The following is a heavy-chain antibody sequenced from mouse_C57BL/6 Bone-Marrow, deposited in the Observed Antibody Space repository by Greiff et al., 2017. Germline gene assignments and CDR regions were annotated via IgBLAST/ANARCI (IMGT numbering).Heavy chain of an antibody. D-gene: IGHD1-1*01. V-gene: IGHV14-1*01. Sequence: EVQLVESGAELVRPGASVKLSCTASGFNIKDYYMHWVKQRPEQGLEWIGRIDPEDGDTEYAPKFQGKATMTADTSSNTAYLQISSLTSEDTAVYYCTPITTVVARYWYFDVWGTGTTVTVSS. J-gene: IGHJ1*03. CDR2: IDPEDGDT. CDR1: GFNIKDYY. CDR3: TPITTVVARYWYFDV.